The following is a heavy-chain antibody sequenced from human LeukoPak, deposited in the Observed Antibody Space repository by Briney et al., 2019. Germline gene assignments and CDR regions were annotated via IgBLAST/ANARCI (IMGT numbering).Heavy chain of an antibody. CDR2: ISNDGSEK. CDR1: GFTFSSYW. Sequence: PGGSLRLSCAASGFTFSSYWMSWVRQAPGKGLEWVSNISNDGSEKYYVDSVKGRFTTSRDNAKNSLYMQMSSQRAEDTAVYYCARVREDIVVVPAVSSLDYWGQGTLVTVSS. V-gene: IGHV3-7*01. J-gene: IGHJ4*02. CDR3: ARVREDIVVVPAVSSLDY. D-gene: IGHD2-2*01.